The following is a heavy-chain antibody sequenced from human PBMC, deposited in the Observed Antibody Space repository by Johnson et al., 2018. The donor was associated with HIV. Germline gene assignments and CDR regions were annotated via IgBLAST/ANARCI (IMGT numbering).Heavy chain of an antibody. CDR1: GFPFSTYA. CDR3: AKDGMVAGSGGADAFDI. CDR2: ISYDGRNK. D-gene: IGHD6-19*01. J-gene: IGHJ3*02. Sequence: QVQLVESGGGVVQTGRSLRLSCAASGFPFSTYAMHWVRKSPGKGLEWVAVISYDGRNKYYADSVKGRFTISRDNSKNTLYLQMNSLRAEDTAIYYCAKDGMVAGSGGADAFDIWGQGTMVTVSS. V-gene: IGHV3-30*04.